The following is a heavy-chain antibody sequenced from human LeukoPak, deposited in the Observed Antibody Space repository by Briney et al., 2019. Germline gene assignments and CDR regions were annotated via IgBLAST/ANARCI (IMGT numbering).Heavy chain of an antibody. J-gene: IGHJ6*02. Sequence: GGSLRLSCAASGFTFNNAWMHWVRQAPGKGLEWVSKISGSGTGIYDADSVKGRFSISRDNAKNSLYLQMNSLRDEDTGVYYCARRLPFFGMDVWGQGTTVTVSS. D-gene: IGHD2/OR15-2a*01. CDR1: GFTFNNAW. CDR3: ARRLPFFGMDV. CDR2: ISGSGTGI. V-gene: IGHV3-48*02.